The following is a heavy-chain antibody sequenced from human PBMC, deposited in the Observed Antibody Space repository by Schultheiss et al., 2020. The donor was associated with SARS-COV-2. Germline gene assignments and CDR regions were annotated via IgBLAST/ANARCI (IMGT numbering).Heavy chain of an antibody. CDR2: IYHSGST. Sequence: SETLSLTCAVSGYSISSGGYYWSWIRQPPGKGLEWIGSIYHSGSTYYNPSLKSRVTISVDTSKNQFSLKLSSVTAADTAVYYCARGGYDYVWGSYRPGGGYYYYYYMDVWGKGTTVTVSS. V-gene: IGHV4-38-2*01. CDR3: ARGGYDYVWGSYRPGGGYYYYYYMDV. CDR1: GYSISSGGYY. D-gene: IGHD3-16*02. J-gene: IGHJ6*03.